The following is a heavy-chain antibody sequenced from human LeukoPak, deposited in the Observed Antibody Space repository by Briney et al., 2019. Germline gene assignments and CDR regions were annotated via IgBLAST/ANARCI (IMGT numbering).Heavy chain of an antibody. V-gene: IGHV4-59*01. CDR2: VYYSGST. CDR3: ARGRYCSADICTGGDSFDI. J-gene: IGHJ3*02. CDR1: GDSISTYY. D-gene: IGHD2-15*01. Sequence: PSETLSLTCSVSGDSISTYYWSWIRQPPGKGLEWIGYVYYSGSTDYNPSLKSRVTISIDTSKKQFSLNLSSVTAADTAVYYCARGRYCSADICTGGDSFDIWGQGTMVSVSP.